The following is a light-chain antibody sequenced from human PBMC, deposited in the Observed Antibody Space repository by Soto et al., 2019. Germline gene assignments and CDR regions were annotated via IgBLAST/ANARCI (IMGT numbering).Light chain of an antibody. V-gene: IGKV3-15*01. Sequence: EIVMTHSPATRSVSRGERATLSCRASQSVSSNLAWYQQKPGQAPRLLIYGASTRATGIPARFSGSGSGTEFTLTNSSLQSEDFAVYYCQQYNNWPQTFGQGTKVEIK. CDR1: QSVSSN. J-gene: IGKJ1*01. CDR3: QQYNNWPQT. CDR2: GAS.